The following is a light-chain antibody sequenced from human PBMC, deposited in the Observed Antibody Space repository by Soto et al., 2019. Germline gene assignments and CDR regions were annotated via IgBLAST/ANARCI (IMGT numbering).Light chain of an antibody. CDR2: EVS. J-gene: IGLJ2*01. CDR3: SSYRSDSTLV. Sequence: QSALTQPASVSGSPGQSITISCTGTSRDVGGYDYVSWYQHYSGKAPKLMIHEVSNRPSGVSNRFSGSKSGNTASLTISGVQAEDEADYYCSSYRSDSTLVFGGGTKLTVL. V-gene: IGLV2-14*01. CDR1: SRDVGGYDY.